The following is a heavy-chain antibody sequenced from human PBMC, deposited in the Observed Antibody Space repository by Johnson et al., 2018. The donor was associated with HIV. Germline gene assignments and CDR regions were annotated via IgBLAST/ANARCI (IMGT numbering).Heavy chain of an antibody. D-gene: IGHD1-26*01. CDR3: AKDRSMDDAFDV. Sequence: VQLVESGGGLVKPGGSLRLSCAASGFTFSNAWMSWVRQAPGKGLEWVGRIKSKTDGGTTDYAAPVKGRFTISRDNSKNTLYLQMNSLRAEDTAVYYCAKDRSMDDAFDVWGQGTMVTVSS. V-gene: IGHV3-15*01. CDR1: GFTFSNAW. CDR2: IKSKTDGGTT. J-gene: IGHJ3*01.